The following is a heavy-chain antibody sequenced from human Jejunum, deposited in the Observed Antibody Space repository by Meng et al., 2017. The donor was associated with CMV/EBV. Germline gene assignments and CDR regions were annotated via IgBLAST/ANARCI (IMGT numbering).Heavy chain of an antibody. CDR3: ARSLATQYYYGMDV. CDR1: GFPFSSYS. Sequence: GFPFSSYSMNWVRQAPGKGLEWVSSITTTTNYIYYAESVKGRFTISRDNAKNSLYLQMNSLRAEDTAAYYCARSLATQYYYGMDVWGQGTTVTVSS. J-gene: IGHJ6*02. CDR2: ITTTTNYI. D-gene: IGHD6-6*01. V-gene: IGHV3-21*01.